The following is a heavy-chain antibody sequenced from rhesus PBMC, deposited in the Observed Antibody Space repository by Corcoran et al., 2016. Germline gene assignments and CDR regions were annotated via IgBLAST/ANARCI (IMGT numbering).Heavy chain of an antibody. V-gene: IGHV4-160*01. CDR3: AIYIGYGFGLDS. CDR1: GGSSSGDY. Sequence: QVQLQESGPGLVKPSETLSLTCAFAGGSSSGDYWNWIRQSPGKGLEWIGRVYGSGGSTDYNPSLKSRVTISTDASEIQFSLKLNSVTAADTAIYYCAIYIGYGFGLDSWGQGVAVTVSS. D-gene: IGHD5-36*01. J-gene: IGHJ6*01. CDR2: VYGSGGST.